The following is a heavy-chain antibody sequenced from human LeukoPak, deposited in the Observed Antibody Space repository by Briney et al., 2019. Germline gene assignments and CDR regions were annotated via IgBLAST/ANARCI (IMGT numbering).Heavy chain of an antibody. CDR1: GFIFSSYW. Sequence: GGSLRLSCAASGFIFSSYWMSWVRQTPGKGLEGVANIKQDGGEKYYVDSVKGRFTISRDNTKNSLYLQMNSLRAEDAAVYYCARDYVGAGVYWGQGTVVTVSS. D-gene: IGHD1-26*01. J-gene: IGHJ4*02. V-gene: IGHV3-7*01. CDR2: IKQDGGEK. CDR3: ARDYVGAGVY.